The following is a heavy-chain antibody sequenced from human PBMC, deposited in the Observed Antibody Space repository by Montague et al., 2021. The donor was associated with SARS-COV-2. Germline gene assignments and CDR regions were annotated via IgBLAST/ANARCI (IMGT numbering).Heavy chain of an antibody. CDR2: TYYRSKWYN. D-gene: IGHD3-10*01. J-gene: IGHJ6*02. CDR3: ARGIWFGELLTGYYYYGVDV. Sequence: CAISGDSVSSNSAAWNWIRQSPSRGLERLGRTYYRSKWYNDYAVSVKSRITINPDTSKNQFSLQLNSVTPEDTAVYYCARGIWFGELLTGYYYYGVDVWGQGTTVTVSS. V-gene: IGHV6-1*01. CDR1: GDSVSSNSAA.